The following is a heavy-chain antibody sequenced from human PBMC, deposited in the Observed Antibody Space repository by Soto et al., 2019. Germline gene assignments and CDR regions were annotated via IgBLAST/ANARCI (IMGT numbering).Heavy chain of an antibody. V-gene: IGHV1-3*05. CDR1: GYTFTSYA. Sequence: QVQLVQSGAEEKKPGASVKVSCKASGYTFTSYAMHWVRQAPGQRLEWLGWINAGNGNTKYSQKFQGRVTITSDTSASTDYKELSSLRSEDTVVYYCEKDPSYYGMDAWGQGTTVTVSS. CDR3: EKDPSYYGMDA. J-gene: IGHJ6*02. CDR2: INAGNGNT.